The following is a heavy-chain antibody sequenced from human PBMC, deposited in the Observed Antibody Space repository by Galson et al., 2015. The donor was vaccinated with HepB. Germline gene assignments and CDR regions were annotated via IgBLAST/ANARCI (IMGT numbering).Heavy chain of an antibody. CDR3: ARWSFYFDSSGSSQ. CDR2: IYYSGST. CDR1: GDSISSYY. D-gene: IGHD3-22*01. V-gene: IGHV4-59*01. J-gene: IGHJ4*02. Sequence: SETLSLTCTVSGDSISSYYWSWVRQPPGKGLEWIGYIYYSGSTNYNPSLKSRVTISIDMSKNQFSLKLSSVTAADTAVYYCARWSFYFDSSGSSQWGRGTLVTVPS.